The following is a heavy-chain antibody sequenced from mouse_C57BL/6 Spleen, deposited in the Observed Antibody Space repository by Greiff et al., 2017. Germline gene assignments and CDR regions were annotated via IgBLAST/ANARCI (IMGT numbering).Heavy chain of an antibody. CDR2: IYPGSGNT. CDR3: AYGTPFAY. J-gene: IGHJ3*01. D-gene: IGHD2-1*01. Sequence: VKLVESGAELVRPGASVKLSCKASGYTFPDYYINWVKQRPGQGLEWIARIYPGSGNTYYNEKFKGKATLTAEKSSSTAYMQLSSLTSEDSAVYFCAYGTPFAYWGQGTLVTVSA. CDR1: GYTFPDYY. V-gene: IGHV1-76*01.